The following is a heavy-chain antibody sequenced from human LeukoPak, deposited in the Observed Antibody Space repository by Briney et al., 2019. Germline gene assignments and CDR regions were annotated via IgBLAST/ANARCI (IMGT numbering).Heavy chain of an antibody. Sequence: KPGGSLRLSCAASGFTFNYAWMSWVRQVPGKGLEWVGQTVSEIDGGTTDYATPVKGRFTISRDDSKSTLYLQMNSLKFEDTAVYYCTTDEDWNYARKDVWGQGATVIVSS. CDR3: TTDEDWNYARKDV. CDR1: GFTFNYAW. V-gene: IGHV3-15*04. J-gene: IGHJ6*02. CDR2: TVSEIDGGTT. D-gene: IGHD1-7*01.